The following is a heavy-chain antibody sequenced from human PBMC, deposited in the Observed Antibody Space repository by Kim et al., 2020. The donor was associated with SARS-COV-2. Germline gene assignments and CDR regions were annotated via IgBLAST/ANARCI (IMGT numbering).Heavy chain of an antibody. J-gene: IGHJ6*02. V-gene: IGHV3-43*02. CDR1: GFTFDDYA. CDR2: ISGDGGST. CDR3: AKTMYELVPAAYYYYYGMDV. D-gene: IGHD2-2*01. Sequence: GGSLRLSCAASGFTFDDYAMHWVRQAPGKGLEWVSLISGDGGSTYYADSVKGRFTISRDNSKNSLYLQMNSLRTEDTALYYCAKTMYELVPAAYYYYYGMDVWGQGTTVTVSS.